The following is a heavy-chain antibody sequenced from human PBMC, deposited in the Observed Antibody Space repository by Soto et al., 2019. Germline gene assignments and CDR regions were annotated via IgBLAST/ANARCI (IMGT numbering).Heavy chain of an antibody. CDR3: ARDGLVGGSPGAFGP. J-gene: IGHJ5*02. D-gene: IGHD1-26*01. CDR1: GGTFSSYA. Sequence: QVQLVQSGAEVKKPGSSVKVSCKASGGTFSSYAISWVRQAPGQGLEWMGGIILIFGTANYAQKFQGRVTITADESTSTGDMGLSSVRSEDTGVYYCARDGLVGGSPGAFGPWGQGTLVTV. CDR2: IILIFGTA. V-gene: IGHV1-69*01.